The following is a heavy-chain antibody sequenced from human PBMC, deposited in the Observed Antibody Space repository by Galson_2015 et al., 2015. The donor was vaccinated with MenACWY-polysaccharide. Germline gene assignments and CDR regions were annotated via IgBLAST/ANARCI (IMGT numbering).Heavy chain of an antibody. Sequence: GLEWVSGIGATGGDTHYADPVKGRFSISRDNSKNTLFLQMNSLRAEDTAIYYCARDRITGDSRWEFDYWGQGILVTVS. J-gene: IGHJ4*02. D-gene: IGHD7-27*01. V-gene: IGHV3-23*01. CDR3: ARDRITGDSRWEFDY. CDR2: IGATGGDT.